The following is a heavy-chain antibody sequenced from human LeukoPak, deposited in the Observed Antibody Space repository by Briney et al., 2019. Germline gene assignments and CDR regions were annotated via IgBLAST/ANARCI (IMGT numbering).Heavy chain of an antibody. J-gene: IGHJ3*02. CDR2: IVVGSGNT. Sequence: ASVKVSCKASGFTFTSSAMQWVRQARGQRLEWIGWIVVGSGNTNYAQKFQERVTITRDMSTSTAYMELSSLRSEDTAVYYCAADSSGTTPTGIWGQGTMVTVSS. V-gene: IGHV1-58*02. D-gene: IGHD4-17*01. CDR1: GFTFTSSA. CDR3: AADSSGTTPTGI.